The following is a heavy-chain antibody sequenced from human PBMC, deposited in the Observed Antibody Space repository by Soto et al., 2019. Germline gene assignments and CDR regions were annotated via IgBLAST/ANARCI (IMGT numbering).Heavy chain of an antibody. CDR3: AKLYWNRRYLDY. J-gene: IGHJ4*02. CDR1: EFPFSSVA. D-gene: IGHD1-1*01. Sequence: GGSLRLSCAASEFPFSSVAMAWVRKAPGKGLEWVSSITDSGGSPDYADSVKGRFTISRDNSRNTLYLQMNSLRADDTAVYYCAKLYWNRRYLDYWGQGTRVTVSS. V-gene: IGHV3-23*01. CDR2: ITDSGGSP.